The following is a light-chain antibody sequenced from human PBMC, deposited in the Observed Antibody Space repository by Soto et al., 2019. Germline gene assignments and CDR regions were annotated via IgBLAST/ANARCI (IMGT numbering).Light chain of an antibody. CDR1: QSVRSN. J-gene: IGKJ1*01. CDR2: AAS. V-gene: IGKV3-15*01. Sequence: EVVITQSPATLSVSPGERATLSCRASQSVRSNLAWYQQKPGQPPRLLIYAASTRVTTIPSRFSGSGSGTEFTLTIRSLQADDFATYYCQQYSSYSRWTFGQGNKVDI. CDR3: QQYSSYSRWT.